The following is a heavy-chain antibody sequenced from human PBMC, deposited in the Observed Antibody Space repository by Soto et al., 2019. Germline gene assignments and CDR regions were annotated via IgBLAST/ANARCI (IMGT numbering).Heavy chain of an antibody. CDR3: ARGGQWSTPY. CDR2: IYYSGST. D-gene: IGHD2-15*01. J-gene: IGHJ4*02. CDR1: GGSISSGGYY. Sequence: NPSETLSLTCTVSGGSISSGGYYWSWIRQHPGKGLEWIGYIYYSGSTYYNPSLKSRVTISVDTSKNQFSLKLSSVTAADTAVYYCARGGQWSTPYWGQGTLVTVSS. V-gene: IGHV4-31*03.